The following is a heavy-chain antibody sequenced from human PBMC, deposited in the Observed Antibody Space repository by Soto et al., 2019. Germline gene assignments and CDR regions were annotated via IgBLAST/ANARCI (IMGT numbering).Heavy chain of an antibody. V-gene: IGHV1-69*13. Sequence: SPLNFYRKSSGEAISSDAVSWVLQNHEQGLEWMGGIIPIFGTANYAQKFQGRVTITADESTSTAYMELSSLRSEDTAVYYCARCYDFWRGYCGYCYGMDVLGQGTSVPV. CDR2: IIPIFGTA. D-gene: IGHD3-3*01. CDR1: GEAISSDA. J-gene: IGHJ6*02. CDR3: ARCYDFWRGYCGYCYGMDV.